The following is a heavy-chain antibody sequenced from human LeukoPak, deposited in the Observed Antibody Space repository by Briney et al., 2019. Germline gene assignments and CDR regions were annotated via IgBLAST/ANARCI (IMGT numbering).Heavy chain of an antibody. CDR2: LSTYNGNT. D-gene: IGHD2/OR15-2a*01. J-gene: IGHJ1*01. V-gene: IGHV1-18*01. CDR1: GYTFLTYG. Sequence: SVKVSCKASGYTFLTYGITWVRQAPGQGLEWMGWLSTYNGNTNYAQKFQGRVTMTTDTSTNTAYMELRSLRSDDTAVYYCARVILGGDIVIGYFQHWGQGTLVTVSS. CDR3: ARVILGGDIVIGYFQH.